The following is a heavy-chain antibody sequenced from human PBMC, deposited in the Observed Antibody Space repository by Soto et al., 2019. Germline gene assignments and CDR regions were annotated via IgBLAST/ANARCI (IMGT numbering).Heavy chain of an antibody. J-gene: IGHJ4*02. CDR1: GFTFSSYV. CDR2: ISGSGLST. V-gene: IGHV3-23*01. Sequence: PGGSLRLSCAASGFTFSSYVMSWVRQAPGKGLEWVSGISGSGLSTYYADSVKGRFTISRDNSKNTLYLEVNSLRAEDTALYYCAKDIPTAARPLFFDYWSQGTLVTVSS. CDR3: AKDIPTAARPLFFDY. D-gene: IGHD6-6*01.